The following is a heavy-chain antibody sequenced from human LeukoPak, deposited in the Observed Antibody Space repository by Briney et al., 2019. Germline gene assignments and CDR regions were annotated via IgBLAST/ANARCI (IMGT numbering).Heavy chain of an antibody. CDR3: ARLLRGGYNWFDP. CDR2: IYYSGST. V-gene: IGHV4-59*08. CDR1: GGSISSYY. D-gene: IGHD3-16*01. J-gene: IGHJ5*02. Sequence: SETLSLTCTVSGGSISSYYWSWIRQPPGKGLEWIGYIYYSGSTNYKPSLKSRVTISVDTSKNQFSLKLSSVTAADTAVYYCARLLRGGYNWFDPWGQGILVTVSS.